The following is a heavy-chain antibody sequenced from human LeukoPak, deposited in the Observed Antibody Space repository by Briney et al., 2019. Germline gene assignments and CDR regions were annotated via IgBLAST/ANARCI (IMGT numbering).Heavy chain of an antibody. J-gene: IGHJ4*02. Sequence: PGGSLRLSCAGSGFTFSNFWMSWVRQAPGKGLEWVANIKEDGSDKYYVDSVKGRFTISRDNAKNPLYLQMNSLRAEDTAVYYCARDIGYNTFDYWGQGTLVTVSS. V-gene: IGHV3-7*05. CDR3: ARDIGYNTFDY. CDR1: GFTFSNFW. CDR2: IKEDGSDK. D-gene: IGHD5-24*01.